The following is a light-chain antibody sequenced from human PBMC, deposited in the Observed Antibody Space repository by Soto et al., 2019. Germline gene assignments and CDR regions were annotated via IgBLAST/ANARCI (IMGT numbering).Light chain of an antibody. CDR2: YAS. CDR1: QSVGND. V-gene: IGKV3-11*01. J-gene: IGKJ4*01. CDR3: QQRNSWPPT. Sequence: EIVLTQSPATLSLSPGDRATLSCRASQSVGNDLVWYHQKRGQAPRVLIYYASNRATGIPDRFSGSGSGTDFTLTISGLEPEDFAFYYCQQRNSWPPTFGGGTRVEIK.